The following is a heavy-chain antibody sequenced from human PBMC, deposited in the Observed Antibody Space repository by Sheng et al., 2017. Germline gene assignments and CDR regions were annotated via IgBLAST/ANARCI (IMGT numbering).Heavy chain of an antibody. J-gene: IGHJ5*02. CDR3: ARGGRRCSGASCYPWFAP. D-gene: IGHD2-15*01. CDR1: GGTFSNYV. CDR2: IIPIFETA. Sequence: QVQLVQSGAEVKKPGSSVKVSCKASGGTFSNYVISWVRQAPGQGLQWMGGIIPIFETANYAQKFQGRVTITADESTSTTYMELSSLRSEDTAVYYCARGGRRCSGASCYPWFAPGAREPWSPSPQ. V-gene: IGHV1-69*13.